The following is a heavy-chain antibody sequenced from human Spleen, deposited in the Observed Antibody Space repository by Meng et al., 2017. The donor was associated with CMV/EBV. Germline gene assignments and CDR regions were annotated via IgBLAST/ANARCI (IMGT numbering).Heavy chain of an antibody. D-gene: IGHD6-6*01. CDR3: AMSGGAVRPSYYHDLDV. CDR1: GGTFSSHA. Sequence: SVKVSCKTSGGTFSSHAITWVRQAPGQGLEWMGGIIPTFGTTNYAQKLQGRFTITTDETTTTAFMELISLRSEDTAVYFCAMSGGAVRPSYYHDLDVWGQGTMVTVSS. CDR2: IIPTFGTT. V-gene: IGHV1-69*05. J-gene: IGHJ6*02.